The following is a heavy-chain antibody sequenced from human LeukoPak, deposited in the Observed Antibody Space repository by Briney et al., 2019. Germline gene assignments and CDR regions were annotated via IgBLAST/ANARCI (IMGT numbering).Heavy chain of an antibody. CDR3: ARVIGCSSTSCFVFDAFDI. J-gene: IGHJ3*02. CDR1: GYTFTSYV. Sequence: ASVKVSCKAYGYTFTSYVINWVRQATGQGLEWMGWINPNSGNTGYAQKFQGRVTMTTNPSISTTSMELSSLRSADTAVNYCARVIGCSSTSCFVFDAFDIWGQGTMVTVSS. V-gene: IGHV1-8*01. D-gene: IGHD2-2*01. CDR2: INPNSGNT.